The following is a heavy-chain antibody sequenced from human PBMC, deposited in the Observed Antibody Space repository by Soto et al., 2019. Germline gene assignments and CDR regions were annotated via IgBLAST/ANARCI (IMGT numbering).Heavy chain of an antibody. D-gene: IGHD3-10*01. J-gene: IGHJ4*02. V-gene: IGHV4-59*01. CDR2: IYYSGST. CDR3: ARDNMVRGLGY. CDR1: GGSISSYY. Sequence: SETLSLTCTVSGGSISSYYWSWIRQPPGKGLEWIGYIYYSGSTNYNPSLKSRVTISVDTSKNQFSLKLSSVTAADTAVYYCARDNMVRGLGYWGQGTLVTVS.